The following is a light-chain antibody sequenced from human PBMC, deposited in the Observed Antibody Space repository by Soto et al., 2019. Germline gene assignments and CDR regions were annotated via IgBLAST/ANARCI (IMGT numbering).Light chain of an antibody. V-gene: IGKV1-39*01. CDR3: QQSYSSPIT. Sequence: DIQMTQSPSSLSASVGDRVTLTCRASQSMSAYLDWYQQKPGKAPNLLIYAASSLQSGVPSRFSGSGSGTDFTLTISSLQPEDFASYYCQQSYSSPITFGQGTRLEIK. CDR1: QSMSAY. J-gene: IGKJ5*01. CDR2: AAS.